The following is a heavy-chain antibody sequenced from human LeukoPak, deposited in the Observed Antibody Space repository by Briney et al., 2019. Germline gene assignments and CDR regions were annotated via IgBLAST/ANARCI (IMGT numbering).Heavy chain of an antibody. D-gene: IGHD3-9*01. CDR1: GYAFTGYY. Sequence: ASVKVSCKASGYAFTGYYMHWVRQAPGQGLEWMGRINPNSGGTNYAQKFQGRVTMTRDTSISTAYMELSRLRSDDTAVYYCAREGYDILTGYYDYWGQGTLVTVSS. J-gene: IGHJ4*02. CDR2: INPNSGGT. V-gene: IGHV1-2*06. CDR3: AREGYDILTGYYDY.